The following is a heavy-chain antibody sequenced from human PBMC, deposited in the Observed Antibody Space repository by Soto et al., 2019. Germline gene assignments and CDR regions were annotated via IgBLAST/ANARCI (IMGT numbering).Heavy chain of an antibody. V-gene: IGHV2-5*02. CDR1: GFSLSTTAMG. D-gene: IGHD3-9*01. J-gene: IGHJ4*02. CDR3: AHSRKSYYDILTGYNY. Sequence: QITLKESGPTLVKPTQTLTLTCTFSGFSLSTTAMGVAWIRQPPGKALEWLALIYWDDDKRYSPSLKSRLTITKDTSKNQVVLTMTNMDPVDTATYYCAHSRKSYYDILTGYNYWGQGTLVPVSS. CDR2: IYWDDDK.